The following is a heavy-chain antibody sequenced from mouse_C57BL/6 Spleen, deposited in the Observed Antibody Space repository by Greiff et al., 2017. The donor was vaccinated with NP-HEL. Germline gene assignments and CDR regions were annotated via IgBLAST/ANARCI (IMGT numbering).Heavy chain of an antibody. CDR2: ISSGSSTI. CDR3: ATRWLLRFAY. J-gene: IGHJ3*01. CDR1: GFTFSDYG. Sequence: EVKLMESGGGLVKPGGSLKLSCAASGFTFSDYGMHWVRQAPEKGLEWVAYISSGSSTIYYADTVKGRFPISRDNAKNTLFLQMTSLRSEDTAMYYCATRWLLRFAYWGQGTLVTVSA. D-gene: IGHD2-3*01. V-gene: IGHV5-17*01.